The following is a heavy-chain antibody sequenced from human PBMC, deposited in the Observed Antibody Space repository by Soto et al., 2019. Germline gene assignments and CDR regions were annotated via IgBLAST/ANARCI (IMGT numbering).Heavy chain of an antibody. D-gene: IGHD3-10*01. CDR3: ATDHTHYYYYNGMDV. J-gene: IGHJ6*02. V-gene: IGHV3-53*01. CDR2: IFRGGST. CDR1: DFSVCSNY. Sequence: EVQLVESGGGVIQPGGSLRLSCAASDFSVCSNYMSWVRQAPGKGLEWVAVIFRGGSTYYADSVQGRFTISRDSSENTLFLQMNSLRVEDTAVYYCATDHTHYYYYNGMDVWGPGTTVTV.